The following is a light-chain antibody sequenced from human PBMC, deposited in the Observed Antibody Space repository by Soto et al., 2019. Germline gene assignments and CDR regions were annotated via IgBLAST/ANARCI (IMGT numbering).Light chain of an antibody. CDR3: NSYTSSSTVV. CDR1: SSDVGGYNY. Sequence: QSALTQPASVSGSPGQSITISCIGTSSDVGGYNYVSWYQHHPGKAPNLMIYDVSNRPSGVSNRFSGSKSGNTASLTISGLQAEDEADYYCNSYTSSSTVVFGGGTKLTVL. V-gene: IGLV2-14*03. CDR2: DVS. J-gene: IGLJ2*01.